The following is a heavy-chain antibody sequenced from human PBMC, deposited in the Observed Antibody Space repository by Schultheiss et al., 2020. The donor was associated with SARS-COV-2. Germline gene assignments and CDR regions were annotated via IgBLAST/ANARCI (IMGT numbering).Heavy chain of an antibody. Sequence: ASVKVSCKASGYTFTSYGITWVRQAPGQGLEWMGWISAYNGNTNYAQKLQGRVTMTTDTSTDTAYMELSSLRSEDTAVYYCATVPRIVVVPAGGWFDPWGQGTLVTVSS. D-gene: IGHD2-2*01. CDR2: ISAYNGNT. J-gene: IGHJ5*02. V-gene: IGHV1-18*01. CDR1: GYTFTSYG. CDR3: ATVPRIVVVPAGGWFDP.